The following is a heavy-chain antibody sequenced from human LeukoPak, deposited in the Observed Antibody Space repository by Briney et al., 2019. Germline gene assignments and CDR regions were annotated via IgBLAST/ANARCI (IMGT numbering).Heavy chain of an antibody. CDR1: GGSISSNGYY. Sequence: KPSETLSLTCTVSGGSISSNGYYWSWIRQPAGKGLERIGRIYTSGSTNYNPSLKSRVTISVDTSKNQFSLKLSSVTAADTAVYYCARDLRGGYDTYFDYWGQGTLVTVSS. CDR3: ARDLRGGYDTYFDY. CDR2: IYTSGST. J-gene: IGHJ4*02. V-gene: IGHV4-61*02. D-gene: IGHD5-12*01.